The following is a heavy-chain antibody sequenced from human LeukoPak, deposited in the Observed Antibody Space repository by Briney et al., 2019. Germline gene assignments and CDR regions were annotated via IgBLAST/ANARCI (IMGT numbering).Heavy chain of an antibody. CDR3: ARVGAPVYDFWSGYYTDY. CDR1: GYTFTGYY. D-gene: IGHD3-3*01. J-gene: IGHJ4*02. CDR2: INPNSGGT. V-gene: IGHV1-2*06. Sequence: ASVKVSCKASGYTFTGYYMHWVRQAPGQGLEWMGRINPNSGGTNYAQKFQGRVTMTRDTSISTAYMELSRLRSDETAVYYCARVGAPVYDFWSGYYTDYWGQGTLVTVSS.